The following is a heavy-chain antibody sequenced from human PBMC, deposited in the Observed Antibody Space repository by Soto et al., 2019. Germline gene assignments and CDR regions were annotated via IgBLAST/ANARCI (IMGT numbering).Heavy chain of an antibody. CDR2: IYYSGST. CDR1: GGYISSSSYY. Sequence: SETLSLTCTVSGGYISSSSYYWGWIRQPPGKGLEWIGSIYYSGSTYYNPSLKSRVTISVDTSKNQFSLKLSSVTAADTAVYYCATPIAYGDYEFDYWGQGTLVTVSS. CDR3: ATPIAYGDYEFDY. J-gene: IGHJ4*02. D-gene: IGHD4-17*01. V-gene: IGHV4-39*01.